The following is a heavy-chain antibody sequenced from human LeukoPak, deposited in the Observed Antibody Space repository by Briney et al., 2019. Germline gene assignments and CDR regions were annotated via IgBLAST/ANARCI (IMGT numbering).Heavy chain of an antibody. CDR1: GGSISSHF. Sequence: PSETLSLTCTVSGGSISSHFWCWIRQPQGTGLEWIGYIDYTGSTNDNPSLTRRVTITVDTSKNQFSLKLSSVTAADTAVYYCARGGEYCSSTSCYGRFDYWGQGTLVSVSS. V-gene: IGHV4-59*08. J-gene: IGHJ4*02. CDR3: ARGGEYCSSTSCYGRFDY. D-gene: IGHD2-2*01. CDR2: IDYTGST.